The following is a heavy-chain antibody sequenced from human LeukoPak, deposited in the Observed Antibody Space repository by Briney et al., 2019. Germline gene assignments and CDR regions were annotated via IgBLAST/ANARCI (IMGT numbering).Heavy chain of an antibody. J-gene: IGHJ1*01. V-gene: IGHV3-66*01. CDR3: ARGRCIDTSCVEYFQH. Sequence: GGSLRLSCVASGFTVSDNYMSWVRQAPGRGLEWVSVIYSGGGGSTYYADSVKGRFTISRGNAKNTLYLQMNSLRAEDTAVYYCARGRCIDTSCVEYFQHWGQGTLVTVSS. D-gene: IGHD2-2*01. CDR1: GFTVSDNY. CDR2: IYSGGGGST.